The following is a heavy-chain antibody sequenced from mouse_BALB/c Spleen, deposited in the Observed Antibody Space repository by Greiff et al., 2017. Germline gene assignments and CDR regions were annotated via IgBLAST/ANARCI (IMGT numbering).Heavy chain of an antibody. Sequence: QVQLKESGPGLVAPSQSLSITCTVSGFSLTSYGVHWVRQPPGKGLEWLGVIWAGGSTNYNSALMSRLSISKDNSKSQVFLKMNSLQTDDTAMYYCARDQRGNFLAYWGQGTLVTVSA. CDR2: IWAGGST. CDR3: ARDQRGNFLAY. V-gene: IGHV2-9*02. CDR1: GFSLTSYG. J-gene: IGHJ3*01. D-gene: IGHD2-1*01.